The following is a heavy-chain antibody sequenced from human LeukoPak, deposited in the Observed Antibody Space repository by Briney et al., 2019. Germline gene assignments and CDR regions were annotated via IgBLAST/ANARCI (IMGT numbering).Heavy chain of an antibody. CDR3: GRDPNGNYVGAFEF. Sequence: GGSLGLSCTASGFAFSAYAMTWVRQVPGKGLEWVSSQTANSDDTSYADSVRGRFTMSRDNSKNSLYLQMNNLRAEDTATYHCGRDPNGNYVGAFEFWGQGTLVTVSS. D-gene: IGHD4-17*01. CDR2: QTANSDDT. J-gene: IGHJ3*01. CDR1: GFAFSAYA. V-gene: IGHV3-23*01.